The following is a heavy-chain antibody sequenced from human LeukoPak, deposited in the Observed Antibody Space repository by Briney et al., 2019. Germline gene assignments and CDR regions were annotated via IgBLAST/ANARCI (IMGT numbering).Heavy chain of an antibody. Sequence: SETLSLTCTVSGGSISSYYWSWIRQPPGKGLEWIGRIYTSGSTNYNPSLKSRVTMSVDTSKNQFSLKLSSVTAADTAVYYCARERAAAGTIDYWGQGTLVTVSS. CDR1: GGSISSYY. D-gene: IGHD6-13*01. V-gene: IGHV4-4*07. CDR3: ARERAAAGTIDY. CDR2: IYTSGST. J-gene: IGHJ4*02.